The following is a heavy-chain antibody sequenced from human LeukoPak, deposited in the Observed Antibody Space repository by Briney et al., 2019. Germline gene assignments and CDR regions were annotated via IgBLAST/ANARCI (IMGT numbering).Heavy chain of an antibody. D-gene: IGHD3-22*01. J-gene: IGHJ4*02. CDR2: IYTSGST. V-gene: IGHV4-4*07. CDR3: ATDGGMVISGIELVDY. CDR1: VGPLSIHY. Sequence: SHSLSLTQSVSVGPLSIHYSSWTRHPAGKGLEGIARIYTSGSTNYNPSLKSPVTMSVDTAKNQFSLKLSSVTAADTAVYYCATDGGMVISGIELVDYWRQRPLAIVS.